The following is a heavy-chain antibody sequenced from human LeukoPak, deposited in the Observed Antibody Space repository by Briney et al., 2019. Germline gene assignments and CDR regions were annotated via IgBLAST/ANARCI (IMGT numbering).Heavy chain of an antibody. Sequence: GGSLRLSCAASGFTFSNAWMTWVRQAPGKELEWLGRIKSNSDGGTTDYAAPVKGRFTISRDDSNTTLYLQMNSLKTEDTAVYYCIGSGNYYRVFDYWGQGTLVTVSS. J-gene: IGHJ4*02. CDR2: IKSNSDGGTT. D-gene: IGHD3-10*01. V-gene: IGHV3-15*01. CDR3: IGSGNYYRVFDY. CDR1: GFTFSNAW.